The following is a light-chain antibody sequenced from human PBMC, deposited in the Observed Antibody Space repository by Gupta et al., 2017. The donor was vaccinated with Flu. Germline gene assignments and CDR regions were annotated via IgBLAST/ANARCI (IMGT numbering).Light chain of an antibody. CDR1: QSVSSY. CDR3: QQRSNGHPGGT. Sequence: EIVLTQSPATLSLSPGERATLSCRASQSVSSYLAWYKQKPGQAPRLLIYDSSNRAVGVKARFSGSGDGTDFALTIISRESEDFAVYYCQQRSNGHPGGTFGQGTKVEIK. CDR2: DSS. V-gene: IGKV3-11*01. J-gene: IGKJ1*01.